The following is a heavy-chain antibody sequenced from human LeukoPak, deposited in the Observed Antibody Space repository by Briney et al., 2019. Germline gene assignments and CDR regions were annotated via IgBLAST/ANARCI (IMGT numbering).Heavy chain of an antibody. Sequence: SVKVSCKASGGTFSSYAISWVRQAPGQGLEWMGRIIPILGIANYAQKFQGRVTITADKSTSTAYMELSSLRSEDTAVYYCARVRGSDCSRGSCYYFYGMDVWGQGTTVTVSS. CDR3: ARVRGSDCSRGSCYYFYGMDV. CDR1: GGTFSSYA. D-gene: IGHD2-15*01. CDR2: IIPILGIA. J-gene: IGHJ6*02. V-gene: IGHV1-69*04.